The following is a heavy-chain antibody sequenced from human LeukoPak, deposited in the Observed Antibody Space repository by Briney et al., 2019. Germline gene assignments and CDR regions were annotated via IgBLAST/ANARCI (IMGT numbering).Heavy chain of an antibody. J-gene: IGHJ3*02. V-gene: IGHV7-4-1*02. CDR3: ARIGVITPPVGDAFDI. Sequence: GASVKVSCKASGYTFTSYAMNWVRQAPGQGLEWMGWINTNNGNPTYAQGFTGRFVFSLDTSVSTAYLQISSLKAEDTAVYYCARIGVITPPVGDAFDIWGQGTMVTVSS. CDR1: GYTFTSYA. D-gene: IGHD1-14*01. CDR2: INTNNGNP.